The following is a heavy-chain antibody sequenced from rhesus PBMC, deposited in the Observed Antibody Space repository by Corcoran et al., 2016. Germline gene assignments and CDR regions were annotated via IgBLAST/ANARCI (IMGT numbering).Heavy chain of an antibody. D-gene: IGHD6-25*01. Sequence: EVQLVESGGGLAKTGGSLRLACAASGFTLSSYWMNGVRQAPGKGLDWVSAIISGVGSTYYADSVKGRFTISRDNSKNTLSLQMNSLRAEDTAVYYCAKPWYSGSWNFYGLDSWGQGVVVTVSS. V-gene: IGHV3S25*01. CDR2: IISGVGST. CDR3: AKPWYSGSWNFYGLDS. CDR1: GFTLSSYW. J-gene: IGHJ6*01.